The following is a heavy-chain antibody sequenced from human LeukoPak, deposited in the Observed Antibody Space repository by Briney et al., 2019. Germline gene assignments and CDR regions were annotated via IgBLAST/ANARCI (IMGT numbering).Heavy chain of an antibody. D-gene: IGHD3-22*01. CDR1: GFTFSNYA. J-gene: IGHJ4*02. CDR2: ISGGGGTT. V-gene: IGHV3-23*01. CDR3: ARAMMVVTNLWGVFDY. Sequence: GSLRLSCAASGFTFSNYAMSWVRQAPGKGREWVSGISGGGGTTYYADSVKGRFTFSRDNSKNTLYLQMSSLRAEDTAVYYCARAMMVVTNLWGVFDYWGQGTLVTVSS.